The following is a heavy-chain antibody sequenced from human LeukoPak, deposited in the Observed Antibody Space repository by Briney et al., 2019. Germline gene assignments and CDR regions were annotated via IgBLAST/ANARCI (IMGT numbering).Heavy chain of an antibody. Sequence: PGGSLRLSCAASGFTFSDHYMDWVRQAPGKGLEWVGRTRNKANSYSTEYAASVKGRFTISRDYSKNSLSLQMNSLKTEDTAVYYCAKDRSNGGFYFDYWGQGTLVTVSS. V-gene: IGHV3-72*01. CDR1: GFTFSDHY. CDR3: AKDRSNGGFYFDY. D-gene: IGHD4-23*01. CDR2: TRNKANSYST. J-gene: IGHJ4*02.